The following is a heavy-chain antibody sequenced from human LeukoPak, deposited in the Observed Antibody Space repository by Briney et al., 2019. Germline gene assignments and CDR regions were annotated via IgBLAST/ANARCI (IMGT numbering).Heavy chain of an antibody. CDR2: IWYDGSNK. V-gene: IGHV3-33*01. Sequence: GGSLRLSCAASGFTFSSYGMHWVREAPGKGLEWVAVIWYDGSNKYYADSVKGRFTISRDNSKNTLYLQMNSLRAEDTAVYYCAGEVVVAAGAFDIWGQGTMVTVSS. D-gene: IGHD2-15*01. CDR1: GFTFSSYG. J-gene: IGHJ3*02. CDR3: AGEVVVAAGAFDI.